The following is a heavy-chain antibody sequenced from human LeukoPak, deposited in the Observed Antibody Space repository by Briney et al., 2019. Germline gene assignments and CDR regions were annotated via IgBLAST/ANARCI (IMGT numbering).Heavy chain of an antibody. Sequence: GASVKVSCKASGYTFTSYYIHWVRQVPGQGLEWMGIINPSGGSTSYAQKFQGRVTMTRDTSTSTVYMEVSSLRSEDTAVYYCARDPPLVSSGSYYAAYYFDYWGQGTLVTVSS. J-gene: IGHJ4*02. D-gene: IGHD1-26*01. CDR3: ARDPPLVSSGSYYAAYYFDY. CDR2: INPSGGST. V-gene: IGHV1-46*01. CDR1: GYTFTSYY.